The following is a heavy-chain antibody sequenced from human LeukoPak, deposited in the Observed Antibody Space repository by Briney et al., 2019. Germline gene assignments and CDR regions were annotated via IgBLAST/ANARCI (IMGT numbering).Heavy chain of an antibody. D-gene: IGHD3-9*01. CDR1: GFTVSSNY. V-gene: IGHV3-53*05. Sequence: GGSLRLSCAASGFTVSSNYMSWVRQAPGKGLEWVSVIYSGGSTYYADSVKGRFTISRDNSKNTLYLQMNSLRAEDTAVYYCARDGIVGYYDILTGYYNVGYFDYWGQGTLVTVSS. CDR3: ARDGIVGYYDILTGYYNVGYFDY. J-gene: IGHJ4*02. CDR2: IYSGGST.